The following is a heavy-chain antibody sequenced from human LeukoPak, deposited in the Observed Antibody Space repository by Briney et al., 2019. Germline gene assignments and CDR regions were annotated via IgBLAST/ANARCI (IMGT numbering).Heavy chain of an antibody. D-gene: IGHD5-24*01. Sequence: GGSLRLSCAASGFTFSSYGMHWVRQAPGKGLEWVAVISYDGSNKYYADSVKGRFTISRDNSKNTLYLQMNSLRAEDTAVYYCAEDRDWYYFDYWGQGTLVTVSS. J-gene: IGHJ4*02. CDR3: AEDRDWYYFDY. CDR2: ISYDGSNK. V-gene: IGHV3-30*18. CDR1: GFTFSSYG.